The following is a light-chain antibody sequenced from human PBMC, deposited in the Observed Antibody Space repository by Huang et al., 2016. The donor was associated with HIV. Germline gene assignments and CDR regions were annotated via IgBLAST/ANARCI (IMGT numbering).Light chain of an antibody. CDR2: GAS. Sequence: EIVLTQSPGTLSLSPGERATLSCRASQSVSSRDLAWYQQKPGQAPRLLIYGASSRATGIPDRFSGSGSGTDFTLTISRLEPEDFAVYYCQQYGSSPPTFGPGTKVDIK. CDR1: QSVSSRD. J-gene: IGKJ3*01. CDR3: QQYGSSPPT. V-gene: IGKV3-20*01.